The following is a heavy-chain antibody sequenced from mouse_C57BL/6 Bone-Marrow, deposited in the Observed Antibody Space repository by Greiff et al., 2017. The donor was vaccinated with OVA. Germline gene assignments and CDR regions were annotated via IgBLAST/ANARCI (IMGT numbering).Heavy chain of an antibody. Sequence: DVMLVESGGGLVQPGGSLKLSCAASGFTFSDYYMYWVRQTPEKRLEWVAYISNGGGSTYYPETVKGRFTITRDNAKNTLYLQMSRLKSEDTAMYYCARRDSNWYFDVWGTGTTVTVSS. D-gene: IGHD2-5*01. CDR3: ARRDSNWYFDV. J-gene: IGHJ1*03. CDR1: GFTFSDYY. V-gene: IGHV5-12*01. CDR2: ISNGGGST.